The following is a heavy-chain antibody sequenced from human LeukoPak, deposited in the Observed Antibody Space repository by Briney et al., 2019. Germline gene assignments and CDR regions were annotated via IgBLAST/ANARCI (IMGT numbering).Heavy chain of an antibody. CDR3: ARDGGYSYGIYYYYYMDV. CDR1: GFTFDDYG. CDR2: INWNGGST. Sequence: PGGSLRLSCAASGFTFDDYGMSWVRQAPGKGLEWVSGINWNGGSTGYADSVKGRFTISRDNAKNSLYLQMNSLRAEDTALYYCARDGGYSYGIYYYYYMDVWGKGTTVTVSS. D-gene: IGHD5-18*01. J-gene: IGHJ6*03. V-gene: IGHV3-20*04.